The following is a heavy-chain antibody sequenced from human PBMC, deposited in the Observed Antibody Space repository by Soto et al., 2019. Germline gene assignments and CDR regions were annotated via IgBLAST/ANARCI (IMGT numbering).Heavy chain of an antibody. J-gene: IGHJ4*02. V-gene: IGHV3-30-3*01. D-gene: IGHD3-3*01. CDR1: GFTFSSYA. Sequence: VGSLRLSCAASGFTFSSYAMSWVRQAPGKGLEWVAVISYDGSTKYYADSVKGRFTISRDNSKNTLYLQMNSLRAEDTAVYYCARGYYDFWSGYHSAQLFDYWGQGTMVTVSS. CDR2: ISYDGSTK. CDR3: ARGYYDFWSGYHSAQLFDY.